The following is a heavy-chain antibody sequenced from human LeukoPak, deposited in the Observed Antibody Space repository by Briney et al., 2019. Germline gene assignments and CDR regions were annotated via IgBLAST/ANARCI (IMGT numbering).Heavy chain of an antibody. CDR2: ISGSGGST. Sequence: GGSLRLSCAASGFTFSSYAMSWVRQAPGKGLEWVSAISGSGGSTYYADSVKGRFTISRDNSKNTLYLQMNSLRAEDTAVYYCAKGSGFYCSGGSCYSYFDYWGQGTLVTVSS. CDR1: GFTFSSYA. CDR3: AKGSGFYCSGGSCYSYFDY. D-gene: IGHD2-15*01. J-gene: IGHJ4*02. V-gene: IGHV3-23*01.